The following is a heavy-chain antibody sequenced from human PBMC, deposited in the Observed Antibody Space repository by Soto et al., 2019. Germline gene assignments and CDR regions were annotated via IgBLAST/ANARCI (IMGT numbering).Heavy chain of an antibody. CDR1: GGSVSSGSYY. J-gene: IGHJ4*02. CDR3: ARESVWFGESFDY. V-gene: IGHV4-61*01. D-gene: IGHD3-10*01. Sequence: PSETRSLTWTVSGGSVSSGSYYWIWIRQPPGKGLEWIGYIYYSGSTNYNPSLKSRVTISVDTSKNQFSLKLNSVTAADTAVYYCARESVWFGESFDYWGQGTLVTVSS. CDR2: IYYSGST.